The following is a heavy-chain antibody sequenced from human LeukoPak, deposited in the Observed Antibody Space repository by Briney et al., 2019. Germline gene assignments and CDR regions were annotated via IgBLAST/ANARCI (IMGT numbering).Heavy chain of an antibody. CDR2: IYSSGRT. J-gene: IGHJ4*02. V-gene: IGHV4-4*07. CDR1: GASISAYH. D-gene: IGHD5-18*01. Sequence: PSETLSLTCSVSGASISAYHWSWIRQPAGKGLEWIGRIYSSGRTNYIPSLKNRLTMSVDTSKNQFSLKLNSVTAADTAVYYCARDYSYPDYWGQGTLVTVSS. CDR3: ARDYSYPDY.